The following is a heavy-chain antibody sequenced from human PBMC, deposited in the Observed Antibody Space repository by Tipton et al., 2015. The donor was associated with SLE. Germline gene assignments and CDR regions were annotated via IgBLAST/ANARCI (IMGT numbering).Heavy chain of an antibody. Sequence: TLSLTCTVSGGSISSGNFYWSWVRQPAGKGLEWIGEINHSGSTNYNPSLKSRVTIAVDPAKNQFSLKLTSVTAADTAVYYCARGMVTWRGAILGVDVWGQGTTVNVSS. V-gene: IGHV4-61*09. CDR1: GGSISSGNFY. CDR3: ARGMVTWRGAILGVDV. J-gene: IGHJ6*02. D-gene: IGHD2-21*02. CDR2: INHSGST.